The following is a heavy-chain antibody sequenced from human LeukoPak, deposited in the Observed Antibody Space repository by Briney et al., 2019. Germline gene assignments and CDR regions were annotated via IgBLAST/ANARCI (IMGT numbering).Heavy chain of an antibody. D-gene: IGHD3-10*01. CDR2: ISGSGGST. Sequence: GGSLRLSCAASGFTFRTYAMTWVRQAPGKGLEWVSAISGSGGSTYYADSVKGRFTISRDNSKNTLYLQMNSLRAEDTAVYYCAKANGGLGDYWGQGTLVTVSS. J-gene: IGHJ4*02. CDR1: GFTFRTYA. CDR3: AKANGGLGDY. V-gene: IGHV3-23*01.